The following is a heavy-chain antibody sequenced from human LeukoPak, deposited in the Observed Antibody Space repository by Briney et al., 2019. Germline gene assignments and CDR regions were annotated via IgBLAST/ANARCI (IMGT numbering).Heavy chain of an antibody. CDR2: IYSSGST. V-gene: IGHV4-39*07. CDR3: ARGIGTYDSSGYYYFFDY. CDR1: GASVSGSNYY. Sequence: PSETLSLTCAVSGASVSGSNYYWGWIRQPPGKGLEWIGNIYSSGSTYYNASLQSRVTISVDTSKNQFSLKLSSVTAADTAVYYCARGIGTYDSSGYYYFFDYWGQGTLVTVSS. J-gene: IGHJ4*02. D-gene: IGHD3-22*01.